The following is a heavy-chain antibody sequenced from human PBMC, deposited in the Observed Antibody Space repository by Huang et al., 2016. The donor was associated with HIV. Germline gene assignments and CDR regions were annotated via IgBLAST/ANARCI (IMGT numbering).Heavy chain of an antibody. D-gene: IGHD2-2*01. V-gene: IGHV1-3*01. CDR3: ARGAHCSTPNCRLYSGH. Sequence: QVQLVQSGAEVKKPGASVKVSCKASGYTFTNYAMHWVRRAPGQSLEWMGWINAANGKTRLSQKFQGRLTITRDASASTAYMGLTSLRSEDTAVYYCARGAHCSTPNCRLYSGHWGQGTLVTVSS. CDR2: INAANGKT. CDR1: GYTFTNYA. J-gene: IGHJ4*02.